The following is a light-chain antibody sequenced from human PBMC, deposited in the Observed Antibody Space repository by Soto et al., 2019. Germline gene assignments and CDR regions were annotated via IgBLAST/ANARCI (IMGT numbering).Light chain of an antibody. CDR2: GAS. CDR3: QQYGSSPAVT. V-gene: IGKV3-20*01. J-gene: IGKJ4*01. Sequence: EIVLTQSPGTLSLSPGERATLSCRASQSVSSSYLAWYQQKPGQAPRLLIYGASSRATGIPDRFSGSGSGPDFTLTISRLEPEDFAVYYCQQYGSSPAVTFGGGTKVEIK. CDR1: QSVSSSY.